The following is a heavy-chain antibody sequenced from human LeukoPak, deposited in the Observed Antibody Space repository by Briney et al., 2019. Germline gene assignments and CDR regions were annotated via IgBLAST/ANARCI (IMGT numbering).Heavy chain of an antibody. D-gene: IGHD6-13*01. CDR2: IYYSGST. J-gene: IGHJ4*02. Sequence: PSETLSLTCTVSGGSISSYYWSWIRQPPGKGLEWIGYIYYSGSTNYNPSLKSRVTISVDTSKNQFSLKLSSVTAADTAVYYCARGRSWDNFDYWGQGTLVTVPS. CDR3: ARGRSWDNFDY. CDR1: GGSISSYY. V-gene: IGHV4-59*01.